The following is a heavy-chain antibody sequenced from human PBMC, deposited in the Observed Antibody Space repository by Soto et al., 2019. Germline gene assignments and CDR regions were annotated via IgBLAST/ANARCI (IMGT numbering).Heavy chain of an antibody. J-gene: IGHJ6*02. Sequence: QVQLVQSGAEVKKPGSSVKVSCKASGGTFSSYTISWVRQAPGQGLEWMGRIIPILGIANYAQKFQGRVTITADKAARKAYMELRSLRSEDTAVYYCARDGMVDIVATSSRDHSYYGMDVWGQGTTVTVSS. CDR1: GGTFSSYT. D-gene: IGHD5-12*01. V-gene: IGHV1-69*08. CDR3: ARDGMVDIVATSSRDHSYYGMDV. CDR2: IIPILGIA.